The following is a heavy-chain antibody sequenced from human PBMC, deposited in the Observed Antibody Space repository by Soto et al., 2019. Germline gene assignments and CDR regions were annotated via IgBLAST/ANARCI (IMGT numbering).Heavy chain of an antibody. V-gene: IGHV3-30-3*01. J-gene: IGHJ6*02. D-gene: IGHD2-15*01. CDR3: ARGVYCSGGSCYYYGMDV. CDR1: EFTFSSYA. CDR2: ISYDGSNK. Sequence: QVQLVESGGGVVKPGSSLRLSCEASEFTFSSYAMHWFGQPPGKGLRGVEVISYDGSNKYYADSVKGRFTISRDNSKNTLYLQMNSLRAEDTAVYYCARGVYCSGGSCYYYGMDVWGQGTTVTVSS.